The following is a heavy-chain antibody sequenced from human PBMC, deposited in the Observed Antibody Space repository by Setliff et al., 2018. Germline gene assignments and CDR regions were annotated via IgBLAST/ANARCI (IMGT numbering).Heavy chain of an antibody. J-gene: IGHJ4*02. Sequence: PSDTLSLTCDIQGGAVSGFYWSWIRQTPGKDLEWIGEISHNGRVSSSPSLKSRVTISVDRAKNHFSLKLTSVTAADTAMYYCARSRYYDSSGNNYGLDYWGQGTLVTVSS. V-gene: IGHV4-34*01. CDR3: ARSRYYDSSGNNYGLDY. CDR2: ISHNGRV. D-gene: IGHD3-22*01. CDR1: GGAVSGFY.